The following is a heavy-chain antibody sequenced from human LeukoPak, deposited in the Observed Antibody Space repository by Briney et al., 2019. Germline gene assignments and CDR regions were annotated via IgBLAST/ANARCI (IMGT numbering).Heavy chain of an antibody. V-gene: IGHV3-21*01. CDR2: ISSSSSYI. CDR3: ARASNIVATTAPDY. Sequence: PGRSLRLSWAASGFTFDDYAVNWVRQAPGKGLEWVSSISSSSSYIYYADSVKGRFTISRDNAKNSLYLQMNSLRAEDTAVYYCARASNIVATTAPDYWGQGTLVTVSS. CDR1: GFTFDDYA. J-gene: IGHJ4*02. D-gene: IGHD5-12*01.